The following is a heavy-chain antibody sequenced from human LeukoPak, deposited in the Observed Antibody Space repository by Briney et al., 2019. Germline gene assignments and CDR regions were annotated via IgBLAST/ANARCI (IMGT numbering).Heavy chain of an antibody. J-gene: IGHJ4*02. D-gene: IGHD3-22*01. CDR1: GFTFSGSA. Sequence: PGGSLKLSCAASGFTFSGSAMHWVRQASGKGLEWVGRIRSKANSYATAYAASVKGRFTISRDDSKNTAYLQMNSLKTEDTAVYYCTRLVPFSSGREDADYWGQGTLVTVSS. V-gene: IGHV3-73*01. CDR3: TRLVPFSSGREDADY. CDR2: IRSKANSYAT.